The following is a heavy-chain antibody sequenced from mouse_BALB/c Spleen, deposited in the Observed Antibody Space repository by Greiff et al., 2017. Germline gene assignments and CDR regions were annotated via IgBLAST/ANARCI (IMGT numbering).Heavy chain of an antibody. V-gene: IGHV1S135*01. Sequence: VQLQQSGPELVKPGASVKVSCKASGYAFTSYNMYWLKQSHGKSLEWIGYIDPYNGGTSYNQKFKGKATLTVDKSSSTAYMHLNSLTSEDSAVYCCAREGEQLGLLAYWGQGTLVTVSA. CDR1: GYAFTSYN. D-gene: IGHD3-1*01. J-gene: IGHJ3*01. CDR3: AREGEQLGLLAY. CDR2: IDPYNGGT.